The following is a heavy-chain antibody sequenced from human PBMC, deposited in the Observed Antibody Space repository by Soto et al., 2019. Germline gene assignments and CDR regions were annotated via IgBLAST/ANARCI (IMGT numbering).Heavy chain of an antibody. CDR3: ARDAAAGLNDY. J-gene: IGHJ4*01. CDR1: WFTFTSYG. V-gene: IGHV1-18*01. D-gene: IGHD6-13*01. Sequence: GAPVKVSRQASWFTFTSYGISWVRQAPGQGLEWMGWISAYNGNTKYAQKFQGRATMTTDTSTSTAYMEVRSLRSDDTAVYYCARDAAAGLNDYWG. CDR2: ISAYNGNT.